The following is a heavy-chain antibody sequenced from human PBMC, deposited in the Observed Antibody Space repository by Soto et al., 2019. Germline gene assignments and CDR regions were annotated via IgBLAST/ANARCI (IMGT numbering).Heavy chain of an antibody. CDR1: VCPITTGDHL. D-gene: IGHD5-12*01. V-gene: IGHV4-39*01. CDR3: ARHDSGSYSDNGMHV. CDR2: TSDTGTP. J-gene: IGHJ6*02. Sequence: SYPLSRPSPSSVCPITTGDHLWRWTPQPPGKGLKGIGTTSDTGTPFYNPSLRSRITISVDSSRTQFSLSLASVTAADTDMYYWARHDSGSYSDNGMHVWGQGTTVX.